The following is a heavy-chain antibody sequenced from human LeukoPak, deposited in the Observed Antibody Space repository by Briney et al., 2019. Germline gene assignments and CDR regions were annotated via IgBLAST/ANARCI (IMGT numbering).Heavy chain of an antibody. CDR3: ARVKGGPLGYCSGGSCYGAWFDP. CDR1: VGSFSGYY. V-gene: IGHV4-34*01. D-gene: IGHD2-15*01. CDR2: INHSGST. J-gene: IGHJ5*02. Sequence: SETLSLTCAVYVGSFSGYYWSWIRQPPGKGLEWIGEINHSGSTNYNPSLKSRVTISVDTTKNQFSLKLSSVTAADTAVYYCARVKGGPLGYCSGGSCYGAWFDPWGQGTLVTVSS.